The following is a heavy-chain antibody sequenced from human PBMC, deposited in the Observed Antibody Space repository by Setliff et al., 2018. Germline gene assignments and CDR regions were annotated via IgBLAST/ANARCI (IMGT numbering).Heavy chain of an antibody. V-gene: IGHV1-8*03. Sequence: ASVKVFCKASGYTFTSYDINWVRQATGQGLEWMGWMNPNSGNTGYAQKFQGRVTITRNTSISTAYMELSSLRAEDTAVYYCARASSSDNYNFWSGYYDGDAFDIWGQGTMVTVSS. CDR3: ARASSSDNYNFWSGYYDGDAFDI. CDR2: MNPNSGNT. D-gene: IGHD3-3*01. CDR1: GYTFTSYD. J-gene: IGHJ3*02.